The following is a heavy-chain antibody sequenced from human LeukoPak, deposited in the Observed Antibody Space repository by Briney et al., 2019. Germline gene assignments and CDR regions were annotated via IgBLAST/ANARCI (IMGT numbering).Heavy chain of an antibody. CDR1: GYTLTELS. CDR3: ATDGYSGYGGHAFDI. Sequence: ASLKVSCKVSGYTLTELSMHWVRQAPGKGLEWMRGFDPEDGETIYAQKFQGRVTMTEDTSTDTAYMELSSLRSEDTAVYYCATDGYSGYGGHAFDIWGQGTMVTVSS. CDR2: FDPEDGET. D-gene: IGHD5-12*01. V-gene: IGHV1-24*01. J-gene: IGHJ3*02.